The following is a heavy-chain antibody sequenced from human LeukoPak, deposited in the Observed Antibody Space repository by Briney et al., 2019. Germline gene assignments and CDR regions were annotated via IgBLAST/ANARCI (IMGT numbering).Heavy chain of an antibody. V-gene: IGHV1-46*01. Sequence: ASVKVSCKASGYTFTSYYMHWVRQAPGQGLEWMGIINPSGGSTSYAQKFQGRVTMTRDTSTSTVYMELSSLRSEDTAVYYCASLTVGATLFDFWGQGTLVTVSS. CDR3: ASLTVGATLFDF. CDR2: INPSGGST. D-gene: IGHD1-26*01. CDR1: GYTFTSYY. J-gene: IGHJ4*02.